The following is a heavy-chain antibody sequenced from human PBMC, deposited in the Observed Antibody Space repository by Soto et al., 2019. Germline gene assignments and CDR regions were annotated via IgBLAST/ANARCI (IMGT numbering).Heavy chain of an antibody. D-gene: IGHD6-19*01. V-gene: IGHV1-2*02. J-gene: IGHJ3*02. CDR1: GYTFTGYY. CDR2: INPNSGGT. CDR3: ARVGNIAVAAFDI. Sequence: ASVKVSCKASGYTFTGYYMHWVRRAPGQGLEWMGWINPNSGGTNYAQKFQGRVTMTRDTSISTAYMELSRLRSDDTAVYYCARVGNIAVAAFDIWGQGTMVTVSS.